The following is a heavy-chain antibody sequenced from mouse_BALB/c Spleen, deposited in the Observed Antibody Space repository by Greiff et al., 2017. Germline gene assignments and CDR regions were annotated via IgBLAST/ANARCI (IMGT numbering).Heavy chain of an antibody. V-gene: IGHV1-26*01. CDR2: VNPNNGGT. J-gene: IGHJ4*01. CDR1: GYTFTDYY. D-gene: IGHD2-3*01. Sequence: VQLQQSGPELVKPGASVKISCKASGYTFTDYYMNWVKQSHGKSLEWIGLVNPNNGGTSYNQKFKGKATLTVDKSSSTAYMELRSLTSEDSAVYYCARWRGWLLRGDYWGQGTSVTVSS. CDR3: ARWRGWLLRGDY.